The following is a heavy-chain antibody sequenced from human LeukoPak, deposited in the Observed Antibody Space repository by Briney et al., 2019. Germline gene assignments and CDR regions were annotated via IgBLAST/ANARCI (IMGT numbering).Heavy chain of an antibody. V-gene: IGHV3-7*01. CDR3: VRSGSYFSK. CDR2: INLDGNDK. D-gene: IGHD1-26*01. J-gene: IGHJ4*02. Sequence: GGSLRLSCAASGFIFSSHWMSWVRQAPGKGLEWVANINLDGNDKNYVDSVKGRFTVSRDNAKNSLYLQMNSLRAEDTAMYYCVRSGSYFSKWGQGTLVTVSS. CDR1: GFIFSSHW.